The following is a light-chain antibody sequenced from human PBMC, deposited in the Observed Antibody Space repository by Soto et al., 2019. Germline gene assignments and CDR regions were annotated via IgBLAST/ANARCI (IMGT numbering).Light chain of an antibody. CDR1: NSEVGGYNF. J-gene: IGLJ1*01. V-gene: IGLV2-14*01. Sequence: QSALTQPAFVSGSPGQSITISCTGTNSEVGGYNFVSWYQQHPGKVPKLMIYDVTNRPSGVSNRFSGSKSGNTASLTISGLQAEDEAEYYCSSYTSSSTLVFGTGTKVTVL. CDR3: SSYTSSSTLV. CDR2: DVT.